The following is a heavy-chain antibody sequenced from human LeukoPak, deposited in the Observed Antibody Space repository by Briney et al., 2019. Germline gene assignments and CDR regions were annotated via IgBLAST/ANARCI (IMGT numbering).Heavy chain of an antibody. Sequence: GRSLRLSCTTSGFTFGDYVMSWVRQAPGKGLESVGFIRQTAYGGTTEFAASVQGRFTISRDDSKSIAYLEMNSLRTEDTAVYDCTRFNANYDYWGQGTLVTVSS. J-gene: IGHJ4*02. V-gene: IGHV3-49*04. D-gene: IGHD4/OR15-4a*01. CDR2: IRQTAYGGTT. CDR1: GFTFGDYV. CDR3: TRFNANYDY.